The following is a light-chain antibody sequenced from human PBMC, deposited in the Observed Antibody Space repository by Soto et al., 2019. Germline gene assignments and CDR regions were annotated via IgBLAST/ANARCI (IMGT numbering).Light chain of an antibody. J-gene: IGKJ4*01. CDR2: GSS. CDR1: QGFGNY. V-gene: IGKV3-20*01. Sequence: EIVLTQSPGTLSLSPGQRATLSCRASQGFGNYLAWYQQKPGQAPRLLIHGSSKRAIDIPDRFSASGSETDSTLTINRLEPEDFAVYYCQQYGTSPLTFGGGTRVEIK. CDR3: QQYGTSPLT.